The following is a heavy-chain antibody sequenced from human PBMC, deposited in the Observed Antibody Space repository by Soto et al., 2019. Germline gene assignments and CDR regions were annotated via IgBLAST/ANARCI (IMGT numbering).Heavy chain of an antibody. CDR2: ISSSSSTI. CDR3: ARDLHYDILTGSTWFDP. D-gene: IGHD3-9*01. V-gene: IGHV3-48*01. Sequence: EVQLVESGGGLVQPGGSLRLSCAASGFTFSSYSMNWVRQAPGKGREWVSYISSSSSTIYYADSVKGRFTISRDNAKNSLYLQMNSLRAEDTAVYYCARDLHYDILTGSTWFDPWGQGTLVTVSS. J-gene: IGHJ5*02. CDR1: GFTFSSYS.